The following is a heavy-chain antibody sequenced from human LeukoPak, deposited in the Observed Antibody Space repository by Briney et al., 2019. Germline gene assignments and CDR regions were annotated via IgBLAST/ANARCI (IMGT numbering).Heavy chain of an antibody. J-gene: IGHJ4*02. CDR3: VRQGDGSGWLFHY. V-gene: IGHV5-51*01. Sequence: PGESLKISCNGSGYXFTTYWIGWVRQMPGKGLEWMGVVYPGDSYTRYSPSFQGQVTISADKSISTAYLQWSSMKASDSAMYFCVRQGDGSGWLFHYWGQGTLVTVSS. CDR2: VYPGDSYT. CDR1: GYXFTTYW. D-gene: IGHD6-19*01.